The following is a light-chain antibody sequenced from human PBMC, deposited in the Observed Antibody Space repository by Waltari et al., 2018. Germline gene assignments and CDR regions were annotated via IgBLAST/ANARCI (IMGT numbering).Light chain of an antibody. Sequence: HSVLTQPPSVSGAPGQRVTISCTGSGSNIGAGYDVRWYQQLPRAAPKLLIYGSTPPPVGAPDRFVGSSSGTSASLTITGLQADDEAYYYCQSYDTSLSVVFGGGTKLTVL. V-gene: IGLV1-40*01. CDR2: GST. CDR1: GSNIGAGYD. J-gene: IGLJ3*02. CDR3: QSYDTSLSVV.